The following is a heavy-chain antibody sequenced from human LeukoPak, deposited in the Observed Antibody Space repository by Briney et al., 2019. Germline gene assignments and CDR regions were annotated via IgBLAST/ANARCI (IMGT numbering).Heavy chain of an antibody. J-gene: IGHJ6*03. V-gene: IGHV3-21*01. D-gene: IGHD6-19*01. CDR1: GFTFSSYG. CDR3: ARESSGWSMAYYYYMDV. Sequence: PGGSLRLSCAASGFTFSSYGMSWVRQAPGKGLEWVSFISSSSSYIYYADSVKGRFTISRDNAKNSLYLQMNSLRAEDTAVYYCARESSGWSMAYYYYMDVWGKGTTVTVSS. CDR2: ISSSSSYI.